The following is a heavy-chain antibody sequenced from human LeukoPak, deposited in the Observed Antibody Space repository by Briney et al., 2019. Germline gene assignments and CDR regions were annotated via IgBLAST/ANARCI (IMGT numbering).Heavy chain of an antibody. J-gene: IGHJ4*02. D-gene: IGHD6-19*01. V-gene: IGHV5-51*01. CDR3: ARHLRGIAVAGPPDQ. CDR1: GYNFSGYW. Sequence: GESLKISCKGSGYNFSGYWIAWMRQMPGKGLEWMGIIFPGDSDTIYSPSFQGHVTISADKSISTAYLQWRSLKASDTAMYYCARHLRGIAVAGPPDQWGQGTLVTVSS. CDR2: IFPGDSDT.